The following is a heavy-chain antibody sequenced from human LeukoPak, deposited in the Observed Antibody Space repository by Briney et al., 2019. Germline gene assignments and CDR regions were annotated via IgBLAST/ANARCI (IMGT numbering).Heavy chain of an antibody. CDR2: IYHSGST. CDR3: ARVGSPN. D-gene: IGHD3-10*01. CDR1: GGSISSGGYS. J-gene: IGHJ4*02. Sequence: SETLSLTCAVSGGSISSGGYSWSWIRQPPGKGLEWIGYIYHSGSTYYNPSLKSRVTISVDRSKNQFSLKLSSVTAADTAVYYCARVGSPNWGQGTLVTVSS. V-gene: IGHV4-30-2*01.